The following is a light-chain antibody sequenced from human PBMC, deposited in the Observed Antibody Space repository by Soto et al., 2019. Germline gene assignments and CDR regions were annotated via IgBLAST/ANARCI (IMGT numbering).Light chain of an antibody. CDR1: QSVSNNY. CDR3: QQYGSSGT. J-gene: IGKJ1*01. V-gene: IGKV3-20*01. Sequence: EKVLSQSPGNQSLSPGERATLSCRASQSVSNNYLAWYQQKPGQAPRLLIYGASNRATGIPDRFSGSGSGTDFTLTISRLEPEDFAVYYCQQYGSSGTFGQGTKV. CDR2: GAS.